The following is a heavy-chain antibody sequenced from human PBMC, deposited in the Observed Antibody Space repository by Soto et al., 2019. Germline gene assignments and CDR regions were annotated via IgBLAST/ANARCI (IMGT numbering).Heavy chain of an antibody. Sequence: VGSLRLSCAGSGFTFSDYYMTWIRQAPGKGLEWVSYINTLSSAIYYADSVKGRFTISRDNAKNSLYLQMNSLRAEDTAVYYCARRLQWQLRPLDSWGRGTLVTVSS. D-gene: IGHD6-19*01. J-gene: IGHJ4*02. CDR3: ARRLQWQLRPLDS. V-gene: IGHV3-11*01. CDR1: GFTFSDYY. CDR2: INTLSSAI.